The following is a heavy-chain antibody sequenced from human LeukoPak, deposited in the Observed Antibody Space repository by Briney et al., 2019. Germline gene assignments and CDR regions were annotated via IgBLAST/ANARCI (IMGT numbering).Heavy chain of an antibody. CDR1: GGSISSYY. D-gene: IGHD3-10*01. CDR3: ATVAVIRGVTYFDY. V-gene: IGHV4-59*01. CDR2: LFYSGST. Sequence: TSQTLSLTCTVSGGSISSYYWSWIRQHPGKGLEWIAYLFYSGSTDSNPSLESRVTISVDTSKNQFSLKLRSVTAADTAVYYCATVAVIRGVTYFDYWGQGTLVTVSS. J-gene: IGHJ4*02.